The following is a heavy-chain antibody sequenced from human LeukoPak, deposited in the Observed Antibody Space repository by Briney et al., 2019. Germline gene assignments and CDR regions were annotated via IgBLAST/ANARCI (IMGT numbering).Heavy chain of an antibody. J-gene: IGHJ4*01. CDR3: ASMRTAMAENDY. D-gene: IGHD5-18*01. Sequence: SETLSLTCTVCGGSISSYFWSWNRQPPGKGLEWIGYIYYSGSTNYNPSLKSRVTISVDTSKNQFSLKLSSVTAADTAVYYCASMRTAMAENDYWGQGSLVTVSS. CDR1: GGSISSYF. CDR2: IYYSGST. V-gene: IGHV4-59*01.